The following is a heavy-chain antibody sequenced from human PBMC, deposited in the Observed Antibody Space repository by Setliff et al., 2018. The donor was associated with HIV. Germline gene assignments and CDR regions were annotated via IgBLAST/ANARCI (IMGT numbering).Heavy chain of an antibody. CDR3: ARPQHIYDDSSDDY. CDR2: ISSYNGNT. J-gene: IGHJ4*02. CDR1: GYTFTNYG. D-gene: IGHD3-22*01. Sequence: ASVKVSCKASGYTFTNYGISWVRQAPGQGLEWMGWISSYNGNTNYAQKVQGRVTMTTDSSTNTAYMELRGLRSDDTAVYYCARPQHIYDDSSDDYWGQGTLVTVSS. V-gene: IGHV1-18*01.